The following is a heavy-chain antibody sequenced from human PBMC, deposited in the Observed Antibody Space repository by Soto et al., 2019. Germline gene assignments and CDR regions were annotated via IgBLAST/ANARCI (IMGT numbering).Heavy chain of an antibody. Sequence: GGSLRLSCAASGFTFSSYGMHWVRQAPGKGLEWVAVIWYDGSDKYYADSVKSRFTISRDNSKNTLYLQMNSLRAEDTAVFYCARDNGDDGARAFDIWGQGTMVTVSS. D-gene: IGHD4-17*01. CDR3: ARDNGDDGARAFDI. V-gene: IGHV3-33*01. J-gene: IGHJ3*02. CDR1: GFTFSSYG. CDR2: IWYDGSDK.